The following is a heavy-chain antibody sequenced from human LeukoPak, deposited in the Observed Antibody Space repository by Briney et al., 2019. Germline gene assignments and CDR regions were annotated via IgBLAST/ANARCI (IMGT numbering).Heavy chain of an antibody. CDR1: GFTFSDYY. V-gene: IGHV3-11*01. J-gene: IGHJ4*02. CDR3: AKRRDYFDY. Sequence: PGGSLRLSCAVSGFTFSDYYMGWIRQAPGKGLEWLSYISGSGSSTYYADSVRGRFTISRDNSQNSLYLQMNSLRTEDTAVYYCAKRRDYFDYWGQGALVTVSS. CDR2: ISGSGSST.